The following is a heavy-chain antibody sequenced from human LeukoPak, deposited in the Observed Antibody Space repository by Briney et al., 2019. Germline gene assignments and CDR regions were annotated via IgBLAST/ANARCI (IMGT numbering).Heavy chain of an antibody. J-gene: IGHJ6*03. CDR2: IYSSDYI. Sequence: GGSLRLSCAASGFLVNANHMNWVRQAPGKGLEWVSIIYSSDYIYYADSVKGRFTISRDNSKNTLYLQMNSLRVEDSAVYYCARAGSGQSLQLWSSYYYYYMDVWGKGTTVTVSS. CDR3: ARAGSGQSLQLWSSYYYYYMDV. V-gene: IGHV3-66*01. CDR1: GFLVNANH. D-gene: IGHD3-10*01.